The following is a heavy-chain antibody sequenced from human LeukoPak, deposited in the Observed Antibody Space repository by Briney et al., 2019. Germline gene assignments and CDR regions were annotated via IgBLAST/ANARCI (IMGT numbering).Heavy chain of an antibody. CDR3: AFRLVHGAFDI. J-gene: IGHJ3*02. CDR2: INHSGST. Sequence: PSETLSLTCAVYGGSFSGYYWSWIRHPPGKGLELMGEINHSGSTNYNPSLKSRVTISVDTSKNQFSLKLSSVTAADTAVYYCAFRLVHGAFDIWGQGTMVTVSS. D-gene: IGHD6-19*01. V-gene: IGHV4-34*01. CDR1: GGSFSGYY.